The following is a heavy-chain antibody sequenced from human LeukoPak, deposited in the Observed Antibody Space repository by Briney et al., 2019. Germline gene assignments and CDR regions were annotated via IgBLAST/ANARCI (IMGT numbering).Heavy chain of an antibody. CDR3: SRRAGAYSHPYDY. Sequence: GGSLRLSCAASGFTFSSYGMHWVRQAPGKGLEWVAFIRYDGSNKYYADSVKGRFTISRDNSKNTLYLQMNSLRAEDTAVYYFSRRAGAYSHPYDYGGQGTLVTVSS. V-gene: IGHV3-30*02. CDR2: IRYDGSNK. D-gene: IGHD4/OR15-4a*01. J-gene: IGHJ4*02. CDR1: GFTFSSYG.